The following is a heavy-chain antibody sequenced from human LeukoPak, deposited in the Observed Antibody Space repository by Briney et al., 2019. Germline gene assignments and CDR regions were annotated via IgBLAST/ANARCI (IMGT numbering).Heavy chain of an antibody. D-gene: IGHD2-21*01. J-gene: IGHJ4*02. CDR3: ARRDMAVLGAVIFDY. CDR2: VYYTGST. CDR1: GGYISSSHN. Sequence: SETLSLTCNVTGGYISSSHNWGWIRQSPGKGLEWIGSVYYTGSTHYNPSLKSRVSISADTSKNLFSLNLSSVTVADTAVYFCARRDMAVLGAVIFDYWGQGILVTVSS. V-gene: IGHV4-39*01.